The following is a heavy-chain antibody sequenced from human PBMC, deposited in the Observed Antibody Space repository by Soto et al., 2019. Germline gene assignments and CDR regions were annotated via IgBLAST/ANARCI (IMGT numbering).Heavy chain of an antibody. V-gene: IGHV1-8*01. CDR3: ARAIAAAGTRYYYYYYMDV. J-gene: IGHJ6*03. D-gene: IGHD6-13*01. CDR2: MNPNSGNT. CDR1: GYTFTSYD. Sequence: ASVKVSCKASGYTFTSYDINWVRQATGQGLEWMGWMNPNSGNTGYAQKLQGRVTMTRNTSISTVYMELSSLRSEDTAAYYCARAIAAAGTRYYYYYYMDVWGKGTTVTVSS.